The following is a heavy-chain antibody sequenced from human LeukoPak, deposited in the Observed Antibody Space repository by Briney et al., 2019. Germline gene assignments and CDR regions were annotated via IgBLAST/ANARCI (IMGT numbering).Heavy chain of an antibody. Sequence: PPETLSLTCAVSGGSILTTNWWSWVRQPPGKGLEWIGEVHLSGASNYNPSLKSRVNMSIDKSKKQLSLELTSVTAADTAIYYCTRESGAFSPFGFWGQGNLFTVSS. D-gene: IGHD1-26*01. CDR3: TRESGAFSPFGF. J-gene: IGHJ4*02. CDR1: GGSILTTNW. CDR2: VHLSGAS. V-gene: IGHV4-4*03.